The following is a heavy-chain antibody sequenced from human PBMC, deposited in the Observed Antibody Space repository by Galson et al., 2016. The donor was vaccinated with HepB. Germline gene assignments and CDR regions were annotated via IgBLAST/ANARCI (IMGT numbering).Heavy chain of an antibody. CDR2: MNPNSGNT. CDR3: ARGRPNIPADVFDF. J-gene: IGHJ4*02. Sequence: SVKVSCKASGYTFTSHAINWLRQAPGQGLEWIGWMNPNSGNTGYARNFHGRVTMTRTNAITTAYMDLRSLTSDDPAVYYFARGRPNIPADVFDFWGQGTVVTVSS. CDR1: GYTFTSHA. V-gene: IGHV1-8*01. D-gene: IGHD2-2*01.